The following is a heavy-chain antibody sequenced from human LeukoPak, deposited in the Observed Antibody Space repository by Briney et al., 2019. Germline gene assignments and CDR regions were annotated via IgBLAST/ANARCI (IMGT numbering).Heavy chain of an antibody. CDR1: GGSISSGSYY. Sequence: SQTLCLTCTVSGGSISSGSYYWSWIRQPAGKGLEWIGRIYTSGSTNYNPSLKSRVTISLDTSKNQFSLKLSSVTAADTAVYYCARDHIWDYGSGSYANWGQGTLVTVSS. V-gene: IGHV4-61*02. CDR3: ARDHIWDYGSGSYAN. CDR2: IYTSGST. J-gene: IGHJ4*02. D-gene: IGHD3-10*01.